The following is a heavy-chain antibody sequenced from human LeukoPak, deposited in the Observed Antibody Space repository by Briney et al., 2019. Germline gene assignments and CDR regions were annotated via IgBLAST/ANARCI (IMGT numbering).Heavy chain of an antibody. CDR3: ARHPEDFDC. CDR2: LYYSGSP. J-gene: IGHJ4*02. CDR1: VDSISISSDY. V-gene: IGHV4-39*01. D-gene: IGHD1-14*01. Sequence: PETLSLTCTLSVDSISISSDYCGCIRQPPGKGLEWIGSLYYSGSPYYHPSLKRRATISVETPKNQCSLKLCSVTAADTAVYYFARHPEDFDCWGQGTLLTVSS.